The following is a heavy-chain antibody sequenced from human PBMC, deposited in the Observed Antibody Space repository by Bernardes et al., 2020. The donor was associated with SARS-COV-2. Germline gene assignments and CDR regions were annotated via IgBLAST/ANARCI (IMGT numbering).Heavy chain of an antibody. V-gene: IGHV4-61*09. Sequence: SETLSLTCTVSGGSISSVSYYWSWLLQPAGKGLEWIGHIYNRGSTNYNPSLKSRVTISVDTSKNQFSLKLSSVTAADTAVYYCARGTVIPFDPWGQGTLVTVSS. CDR2: IYNRGST. J-gene: IGHJ5*02. CDR1: GGSISSVSYY. D-gene: IGHD3-16*02. CDR3: ARGTVIPFDP.